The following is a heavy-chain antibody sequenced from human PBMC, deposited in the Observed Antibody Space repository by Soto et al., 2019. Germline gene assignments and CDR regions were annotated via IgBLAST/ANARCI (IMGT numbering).Heavy chain of an antibody. CDR2: ISSSSSYI. J-gene: IGHJ4*02. Sequence: GGSLRLSCAASGFTFSSYSMNWVRQAPGKGLEWVSSISSSSSYIYYADSVKGRFTISRDNAKNSLYLQMNSLRAEDTAVYYCAREIGDIVVVVAANRDQYGDYFDYWGQGTLVTVSS. V-gene: IGHV3-21*01. D-gene: IGHD2-15*01. CDR1: GFTFSSYS. CDR3: AREIGDIVVVVAANRDQYGDYFDY.